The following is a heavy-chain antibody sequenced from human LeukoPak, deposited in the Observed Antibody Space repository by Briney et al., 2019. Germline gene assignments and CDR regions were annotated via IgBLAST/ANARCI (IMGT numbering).Heavy chain of an antibody. CDR3: AREDSSYPPAQFDP. Sequence: SETLSLTCTVSGGSISSSSYYWGWIRQPPGKGLEWIGSIYYSGSTYYNPSLKSRVTISVDTSKNQFSLKLSSVTAADTAVYYCAREDSSYPPAQFDPWGQGTLVTVSS. V-gene: IGHV4-39*07. J-gene: IGHJ5*02. D-gene: IGHD6-6*01. CDR2: IYYSGST. CDR1: GGSISSSSYY.